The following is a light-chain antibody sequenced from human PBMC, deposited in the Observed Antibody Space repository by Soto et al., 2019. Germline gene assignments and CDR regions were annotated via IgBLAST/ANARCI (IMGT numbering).Light chain of an antibody. CDR2: GVS. V-gene: IGKV3-20*01. J-gene: IGKJ4*01. CDR1: QSVSSIY. CDR3: HQYDHWPLT. Sequence: EIVLTQSPGTLSLSPGERATLSCRASQSVSSIYFAWYQQKRGQAPRLLIYGVSSRATGIPDRFSGSGSGTEFTLTVSSLQSEDFALYFCHQYDHWPLTFGGGTKVDIK.